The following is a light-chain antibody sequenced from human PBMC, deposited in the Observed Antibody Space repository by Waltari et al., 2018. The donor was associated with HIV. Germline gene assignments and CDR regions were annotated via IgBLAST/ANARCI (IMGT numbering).Light chain of an antibody. CDR3: QSYDSSLSSYV. CDR2: AAT. CDR1: RSNIGAGFD. J-gene: IGLJ1*01. V-gene: IGLV1-40*01. Sequence: QSVLTQPPSGSGAPGQRVTISCTGSRSNIGAGFDVHWYQQLPGIAPKLLIYAATNRHSGVPDRFSGSKSGTSASLAITGLQAEDEADYYCQSYDSSLSSYVFASGTRVTVL.